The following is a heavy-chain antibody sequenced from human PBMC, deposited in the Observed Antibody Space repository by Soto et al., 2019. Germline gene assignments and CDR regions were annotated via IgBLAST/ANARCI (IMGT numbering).Heavy chain of an antibody. J-gene: IGHJ6*02. Sequence: QVQLQESGPGLVGPSQTLSLTCTVSGGSISSVDYYWSWIRQPPGKGLEWIGYTYYSGSTYYNPSLKSRVSISGDTSKNQFSLKLSSVTAADTAVYYCARGLWGPGLYYYYYGMDVWGQGTTVTVSS. CDR3: ARGLWGPGLYYYYYGMDV. CDR2: TYYSGST. D-gene: IGHD5-18*01. CDR1: GGSISSVDYY. V-gene: IGHV4-30-4*01.